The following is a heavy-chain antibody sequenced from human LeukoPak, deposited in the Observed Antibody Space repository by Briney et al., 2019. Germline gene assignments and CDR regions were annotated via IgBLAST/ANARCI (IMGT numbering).Heavy chain of an antibody. CDR2: IRYDGSNK. CDR3: AKDPRAYSSGFYWSDY. Sequence: GGSLKLSCAASGFTFSRFGMHWVRQAPGKGLEWVAFIRYDGSNKYYADSVKGRFAIYRDNSKNTLYLQMSSLRAEDTAVHYCAKDPRAYSSGFYWSDYWGQGTLVTVSS. D-gene: IGHD6-19*01. V-gene: IGHV3-30*02. CDR1: GFTFSRFG. J-gene: IGHJ4*02.